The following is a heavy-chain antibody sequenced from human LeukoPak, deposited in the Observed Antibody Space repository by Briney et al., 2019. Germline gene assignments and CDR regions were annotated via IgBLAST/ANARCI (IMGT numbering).Heavy chain of an antibody. CDR2: INPSTGDT. J-gene: IGHJ4*02. D-gene: IGHD4-17*01. CDR1: GYTFTGNI. V-gene: IGHV1-2*02. CDR3: ARDLLGLRRRDY. Sequence: ASVKVSCKASGYTFTGNILHWVRQAPGQGLDWMGWINPSTGDTNFAQRFRGRLTITRDTSINSAYMELSSLTSDDTAVYYCARDLLGLRRRDYWGQGTLVTVSS.